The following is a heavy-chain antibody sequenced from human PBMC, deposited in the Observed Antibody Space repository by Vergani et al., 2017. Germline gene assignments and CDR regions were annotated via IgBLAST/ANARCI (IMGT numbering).Heavy chain of an antibody. Sequence: QVQLVQSGTEVRKPGASVKVSCKASGYTFTGYYMHWVRQAPGQGLEWMGWINPNSGATKYEQKFQGRVTMTRDTSISTAFMELRRLRSEDTAVYYCTRGWYYDSIAYWAYWGQGTLVTVSS. CDR2: INPNSGAT. CDR1: GYTFTGYY. D-gene: IGHD3-22*01. J-gene: IGHJ4*02. CDR3: TRGWYYDSIAYWAY. V-gene: IGHV1-2*02.